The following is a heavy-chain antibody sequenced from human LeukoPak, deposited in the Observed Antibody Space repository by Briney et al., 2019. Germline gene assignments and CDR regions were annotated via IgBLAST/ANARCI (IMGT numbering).Heavy chain of an antibody. D-gene: IGHD2-2*01. CDR1: GYSFTSYW. Sequence: GESLKISCKGSGYSFTSYWIGWVRQMPGKGLEWMGIIYPGDSDTRYSPSFQGQVTISADKSISTAYLQWSSLRVDDTAIYYCAKVNYYQPYFWGQGTLVTVSS. J-gene: IGHJ4*02. CDR3: AKVNYYQPYF. V-gene: IGHV5-51*01. CDR2: IYPGDSDT.